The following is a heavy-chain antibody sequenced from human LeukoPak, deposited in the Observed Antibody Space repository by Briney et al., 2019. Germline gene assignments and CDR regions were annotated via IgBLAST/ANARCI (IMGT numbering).Heavy chain of an antibody. V-gene: IGHV4-61*01. Sequence: SETLSLTCTVSGASISSGTYYWSWIRQPPGKGLEWIGSIYYSGSTNYNPSLKSRVTISVDTSKNQFSLKLSSVTAADTAVYYCARGLGWELLGDAFDIWGQGTMVTVSS. J-gene: IGHJ3*02. CDR1: GASISSGTYY. D-gene: IGHD1-26*01. CDR3: ARGLGWELLGDAFDI. CDR2: IYYSGST.